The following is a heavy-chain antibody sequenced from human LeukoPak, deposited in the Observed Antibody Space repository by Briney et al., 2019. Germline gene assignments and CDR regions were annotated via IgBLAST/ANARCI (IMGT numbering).Heavy chain of an antibody. V-gene: IGHV3-23*01. Sequence: GGSLRLSCAASGLTFTGYALSWVRQAPGKGLEWVSSISGSGGSTYYADSVKGRFTISRDNSKNTLYLQMNSLRAEDTAVYYCAKDLPNPGTSRHFQYWGQGTLVTVSS. CDR2: ISGSGGST. CDR3: AKDLPNPGTSRHFQY. D-gene: IGHD2-8*01. CDR1: GLTFTGYA. J-gene: IGHJ1*01.